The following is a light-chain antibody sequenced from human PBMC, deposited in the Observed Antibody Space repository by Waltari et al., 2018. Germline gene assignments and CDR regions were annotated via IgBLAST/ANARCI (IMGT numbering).Light chain of an antibody. V-gene: IGKV3-20*01. CDR1: KSVGRY. CDR3: QKYVNLPAT. CDR2: DAS. Sequence: SCKASKSVGRYIAWYQPKPGQAPRRLSDDASTRATGIPDSFSGSGSGTDFRLTISKLESEDFAVYYCQKYVNLPATFGQGTKVEIK. J-gene: IGKJ1*01.